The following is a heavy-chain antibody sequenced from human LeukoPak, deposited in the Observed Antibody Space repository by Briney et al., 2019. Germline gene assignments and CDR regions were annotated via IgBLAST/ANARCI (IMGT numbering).Heavy chain of an antibody. Sequence: SQTLSLTCTVSGGSISSGGYYWSWIRQHPGKGLEWIGYIYYSGSTYYNPSLKSRVTISVDTSKNQFSLKLSSVTAADTAVYCCASGGYSSSWYGEYWFDPWGQGTLVTVSS. CDR2: IYYSGST. CDR3: ASGGYSSSWYGEYWFDP. J-gene: IGHJ5*02. CDR1: GGSISSGGYY. V-gene: IGHV4-31*03. D-gene: IGHD6-13*01.